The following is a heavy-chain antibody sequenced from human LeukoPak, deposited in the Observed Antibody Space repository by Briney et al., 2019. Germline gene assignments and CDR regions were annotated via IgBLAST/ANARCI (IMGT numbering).Heavy chain of an antibody. J-gene: IGHJ6*02. CDR3: ARQPHPDYDFWSGYPYYYYGMDV. Sequence: ASVKVSCKASGYTFTGYYMHWVRQAPGQGLEWMGWINPNSGGTNYAQKFQGRVTMTRDTSISTAYMELSRLRSDDTAVYYCARQPHPDYDFWSGYPYYYYGMDVWGQGTTVTVSS. V-gene: IGHV1-2*02. CDR1: GYTFTGYY. CDR2: INPNSGGT. D-gene: IGHD3-3*01.